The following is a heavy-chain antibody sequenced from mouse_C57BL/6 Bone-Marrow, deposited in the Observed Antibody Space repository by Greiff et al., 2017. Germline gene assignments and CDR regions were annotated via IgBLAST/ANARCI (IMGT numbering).Heavy chain of an antibody. Sequence: QVHVKQPGAELVKPGASVKLSCKASGYTFTSYWMHWVKQRPGQGLEWIGMIHPNSGSTNYNEKFKSKATLTVDKSSSTAYMQLSSLTSEDSAVYYCARRSSDYWFAYWGQGTLVTVSA. CDR2: IHPNSGST. CDR3: ARRSSDYWFAY. CDR1: GYTFTSYW. D-gene: IGHD3-2*02. V-gene: IGHV1-64*01. J-gene: IGHJ3*01.